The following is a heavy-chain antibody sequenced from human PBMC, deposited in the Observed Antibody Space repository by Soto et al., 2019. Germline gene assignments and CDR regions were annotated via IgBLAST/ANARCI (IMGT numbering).Heavy chain of an antibody. CDR2: INHSGST. Sequence: PSETLSLTCAVYGGSFSGYYWSWIRQPPGKGLEWIGEINHSGSTNYNPSLKSRVTISVDTSKNQFSLKLSSVTAADTAVYYCARAYYYGSGSYYNKRWFDPWGQGTLVTVS. D-gene: IGHD3-10*01. CDR1: GGSFSGYY. CDR3: ARAYYYGSGSYYNKRWFDP. V-gene: IGHV4-34*01. J-gene: IGHJ5*02.